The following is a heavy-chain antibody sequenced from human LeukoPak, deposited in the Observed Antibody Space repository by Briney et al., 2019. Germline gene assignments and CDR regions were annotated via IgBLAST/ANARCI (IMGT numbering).Heavy chain of an antibody. CDR3: ARFRGNAVAGNPWYYGMDV. V-gene: IGHV3-11*01. CDR2: ISSTGVTI. J-gene: IGHJ6*02. D-gene: IGHD6-19*01. Sequence: GGSLRLSCAASGFTFSDYYMNWIRQAPGKGLEWVSYISSTGVTIYYADSVKGRFTISRDNAKNSLYLQVNSLGAEDTAVYYCARFRGNAVAGNPWYYGMDVWGQGTTVTVSS. CDR1: GFTFSDYY.